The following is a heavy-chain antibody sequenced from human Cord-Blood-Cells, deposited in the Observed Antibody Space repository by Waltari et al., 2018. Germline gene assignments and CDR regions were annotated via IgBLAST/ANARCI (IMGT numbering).Heavy chain of an antibody. CDR3: ARSIAAAGFDY. CDR2: IFSNDEK. D-gene: IGHD6-13*01. CDR1: GFSPSNARMG. J-gene: IGHJ4*02. V-gene: IGHV2-26*01. Sequence: QVTLKESGPVLVKPTEPLTLPCPVSGFSPSNARMGVSWIRQPPGTALEWLAHIFSNDEKSYSTSLKSRLTISKDTSKGQVVLTMTNMDPVDTATYYCARSIAAAGFDYWGQGTLVTVSS.